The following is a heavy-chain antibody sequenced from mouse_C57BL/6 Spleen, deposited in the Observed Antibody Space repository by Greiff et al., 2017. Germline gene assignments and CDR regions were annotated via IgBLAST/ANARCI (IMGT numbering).Heavy chain of an antibody. J-gene: IGHJ4*01. CDR2: IHPNSGST. V-gene: IGHV1-64*01. D-gene: IGHD2-3*01. Sequence: QVQLQQPGAELVKPGASVKLSCKASGYTFTSYWMHWVKQRPGQGLEWIGMIHPNSGSTNYNEKFKSKATLTVDKSSSTAYMQLSSLTSEDSAVYHCARSSFYDGYFYAMDYWGQGTSVTVSS. CDR1: GYTFTSYW. CDR3: ARSSFYDGYFYAMDY.